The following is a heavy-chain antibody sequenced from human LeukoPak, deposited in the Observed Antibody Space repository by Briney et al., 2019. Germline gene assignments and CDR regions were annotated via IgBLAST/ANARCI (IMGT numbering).Heavy chain of an antibody. CDR3: ARRQTYFDY. CDR2: IYYSGST. V-gene: IGHV4-59*08. Sequence: PSETLSLTCTVSNGSISPYFWSWIRQPPGKGLEWIGYIYYSGSTKYNPSLKSRVTISLATSKKQFSLKLSSVTAADTALYYCARRQTYFDYWGQGTLVTVSS. CDR1: NGSISPYF. J-gene: IGHJ4*02.